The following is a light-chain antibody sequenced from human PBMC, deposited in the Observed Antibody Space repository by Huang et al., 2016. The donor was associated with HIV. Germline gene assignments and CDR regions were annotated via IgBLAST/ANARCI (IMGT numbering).Light chain of an antibody. V-gene: IGKV1-27*01. Sequence: DIQMTQSPPSLSASQGVRVTLTCRASHEIGNFFAWFQHKPGGVPKLLIYGSSTLHVGVPSRFSGRGSGTEFTLTITDLQPEDVATYYCQRYDSAPRAFGPGTKVDIK. CDR2: GSS. CDR1: HEIGNF. CDR3: QRYDSAPRA. J-gene: IGKJ1*01.